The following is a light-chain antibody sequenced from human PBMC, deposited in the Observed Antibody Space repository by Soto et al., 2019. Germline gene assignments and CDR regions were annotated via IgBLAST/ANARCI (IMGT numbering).Light chain of an antibody. CDR3: AAWDDSLTGSYV. Sequence: QSVLTQPPSSSGTPWQRVTISCAGSSSNIGSNTVSWYQQVPGTAPKLLMYSNNHRHSGVPDRFSGSKSGTSAALAISGILSEDEGEYYCAAWDDSLTGSYVVGTGTKATV. V-gene: IGLV1-44*01. CDR2: SNN. J-gene: IGLJ1*01. CDR1: SSNIGSNT.